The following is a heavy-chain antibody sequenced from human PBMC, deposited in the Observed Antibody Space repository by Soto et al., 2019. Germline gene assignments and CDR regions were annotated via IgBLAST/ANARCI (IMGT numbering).Heavy chain of an antibody. V-gene: IGHV4-34*01. CDR2: INHSGSI. Sequence: PSETLSLTCAVYGGSFSGYYWSWIRQPPGKGLEWIGEINHSGSINYNPSLKSRVTISVDTSKNQFSLKLSSVTAADTAVYYCATGNKGQQLVARPAYFDYWGQGTLVTVSS. D-gene: IGHD6-13*01. CDR3: ATGNKGQQLVARPAYFDY. J-gene: IGHJ4*02. CDR1: GGSFSGYY.